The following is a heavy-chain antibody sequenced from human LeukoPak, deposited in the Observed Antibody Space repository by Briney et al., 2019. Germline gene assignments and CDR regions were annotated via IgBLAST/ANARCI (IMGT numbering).Heavy chain of an antibody. Sequence: GGSLRLSCAASGFTFSDYYMSWIRQAPGKGLEWVSYISSSGSTIYYADSVKGRFTISRHHANNSLSLQSNSLRAEDTAVYYCAKGGIRYGYWFDHWGQGTLVTVSS. V-gene: IGHV3-11*01. CDR1: GFTFSDYY. J-gene: IGHJ5*02. CDR3: AKGGIRYGYWFDH. D-gene: IGHD3-10*01. CDR2: ISSSGSTI.